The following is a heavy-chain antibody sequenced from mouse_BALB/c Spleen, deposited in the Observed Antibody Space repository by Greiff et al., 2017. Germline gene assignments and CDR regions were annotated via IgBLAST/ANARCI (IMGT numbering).Heavy chain of an antibody. CDR3: ASDRYDWSLAY. D-gene: IGHD2-14*01. Sequence: EVQLQESGAELVKPGASVKLSCTASGFNIKDTYMHWVKQRPEQGLEWIGRIDPANGNTKYDPKFQGKATITADTSSNTAYLQLSSLTSEDAAVYYCASDRYDWSLAYWGQGTLVTVSA. CDR1: GFNIKDTY. V-gene: IGHV14-3*02. CDR2: IDPANGNT. J-gene: IGHJ3*01.